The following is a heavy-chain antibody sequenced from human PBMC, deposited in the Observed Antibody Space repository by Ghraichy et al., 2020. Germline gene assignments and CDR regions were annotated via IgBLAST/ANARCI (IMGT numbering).Heavy chain of an antibody. CDR3: ARGFTASAGFFDY. D-gene: IGHD5-18*01. J-gene: IGHJ4*02. CDR1: GFTFGSYS. CDR2: ISSSSTYI. V-gene: IGHV3-21*01. Sequence: GGSLRLSCAGSGFTFGSYSMNWVRQAPGKGLEWVSSISSSSTYIYYADSIKGRFTISRDNAKKSLFLQMNSLRGEDTAVYYCARGFTASAGFFDYWGQGSLLSVSS.